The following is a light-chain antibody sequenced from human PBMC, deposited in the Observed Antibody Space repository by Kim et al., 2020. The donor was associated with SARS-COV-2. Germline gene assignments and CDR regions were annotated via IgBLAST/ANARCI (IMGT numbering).Light chain of an antibody. CDR3: NSRDSSGNQHVV. CDR2: GKN. V-gene: IGLV3-19*01. CDR1: SLRSYY. Sequence: LGQTVRITCQGDSLRSYYASWYQQKPGQAPVLVIYGKNNRPSGIPDRFSGSSSGNTASLTITGAQAEDEADYYCNSRDSSGNQHVVFGGGTQLTVL. J-gene: IGLJ2*01.